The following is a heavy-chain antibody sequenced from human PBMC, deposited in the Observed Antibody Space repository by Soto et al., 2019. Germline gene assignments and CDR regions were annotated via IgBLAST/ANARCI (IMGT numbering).Heavy chain of an antibody. CDR1: SGSISSSNW. CDR2: IYHSVST. Sequence: SETLSLTCAVSSGSISSSNWWSWVRQPPGKGLEWIGEIYHSVSTNYNPSLKSRVTISVDKSKNQFSLKLSSVTAADTAVYYCARGGLGYCSGASCSLDYWGQGTLVTVSS. CDR3: ARGGLGYCSGASCSLDY. J-gene: IGHJ4*02. D-gene: IGHD2-15*01. V-gene: IGHV4-4*02.